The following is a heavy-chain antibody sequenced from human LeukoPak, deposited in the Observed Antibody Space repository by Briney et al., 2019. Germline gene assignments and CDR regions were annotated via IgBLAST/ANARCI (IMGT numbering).Heavy chain of an antibody. D-gene: IGHD1-1*01. J-gene: IGHJ6*03. CDR3: ARDRGKRRYYYYYMDV. V-gene: IGHV1-69*13. CDR2: IIPIFGTA. Sequence: ASVKVSCKASGGTFSSYAISWVRQAPGQGLEWMGGIIPIFGTANYAQKFQGRVTITADESTSTAYMELSSLRSEDTAVYYCARDRGKRRYYYYYMDVWGKGTTVTVSS. CDR1: GGTFSSYA.